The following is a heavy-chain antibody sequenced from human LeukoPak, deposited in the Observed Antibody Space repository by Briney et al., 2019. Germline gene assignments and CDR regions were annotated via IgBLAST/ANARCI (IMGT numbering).Heavy chain of an antibody. Sequence: GGSLRLSCAASGFTFSSYSMNWVRQAPGKGLDWVSSISGSGSYIYYADSVKGRFTISRDNAKNSLYLQMNDLRAEDTAVYYCARDGGYCTNGVCYLDYWGQGTLVTVSS. J-gene: IGHJ4*02. V-gene: IGHV3-21*01. CDR1: GFTFSSYS. CDR2: ISGSGSYI. CDR3: ARDGGYCTNGVCYLDY. D-gene: IGHD2-8*01.